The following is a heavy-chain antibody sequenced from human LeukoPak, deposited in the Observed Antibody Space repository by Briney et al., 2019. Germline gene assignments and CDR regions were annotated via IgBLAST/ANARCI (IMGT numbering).Heavy chain of an antibody. CDR2: IYYSGTT. D-gene: IGHD1-26*01. CDR1: GDSIISGGYY. J-gene: IGHJ5*02. CDR3: ARDPVGPGWFDP. V-gene: IGHV4-31*02. Sequence: SETLSLTCTVSGDSIISGGYYWSWIRQHPGKGLEWIGYIYYSGTTYYNPSLKSRVIMSVDTSKNQFSLKLSSVTAADTAIYYCARDPVGPGWFDPWGQGTLVTFSS.